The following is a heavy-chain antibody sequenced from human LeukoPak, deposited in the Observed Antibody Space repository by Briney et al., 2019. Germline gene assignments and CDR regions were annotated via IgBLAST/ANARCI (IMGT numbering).Heavy chain of an antibody. CDR1: GVTFSSYA. CDR2: ISGSGAST. J-gene: IGHJ3*02. Sequence: GGSLRLSCAASGVTFSSYAMSWVRQAPGKGLEWVSVISGSGASTYYADSVKGRFTISRDNSKNTLYLQMNSLRAEDTAVYYCARVKNSYSGAFDIWGQGTMVTVSS. V-gene: IGHV3-23*01. CDR3: ARVKNSYSGAFDI. D-gene: IGHD2-15*01.